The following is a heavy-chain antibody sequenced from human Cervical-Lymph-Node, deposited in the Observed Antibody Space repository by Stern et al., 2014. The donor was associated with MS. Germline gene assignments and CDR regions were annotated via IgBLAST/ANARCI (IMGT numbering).Heavy chain of an antibody. Sequence: VQLVESGGGVVQPGRSLRLSCTAYGIVFSTSPLHWVRQAPGKGLEWVAFISHNASDTYYAEPVKGRFTISRDNSKNTLYLQMNSLRLEDTATYYCAPGIDYWGQGTLVIVSS. J-gene: IGHJ4*02. CDR1: GIVFSTSP. V-gene: IGHV3-30*04. CDR2: ISHNASDT. CDR3: APGIDY.